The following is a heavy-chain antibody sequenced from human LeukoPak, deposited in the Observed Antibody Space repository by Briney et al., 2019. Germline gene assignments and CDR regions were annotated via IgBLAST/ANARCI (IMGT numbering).Heavy chain of an antibody. Sequence: PGGSLRLSCTAAGFTFSGAWMTCVRQAPGKWLEWVANIREDGTEKNYVESVKGRFTIYRDNVKNSLFLQMSNLRDDDTAIYYCARHVGISFWGQGTLVTVSS. CDR3: ARHVGISF. J-gene: IGHJ4*02. CDR1: GFTFSGAW. D-gene: IGHD7-27*01. CDR2: IREDGTEK. V-gene: IGHV3-7*01.